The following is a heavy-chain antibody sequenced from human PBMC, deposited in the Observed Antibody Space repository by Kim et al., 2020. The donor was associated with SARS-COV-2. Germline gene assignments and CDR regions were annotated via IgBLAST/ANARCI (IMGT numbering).Heavy chain of an antibody. D-gene: IGHD3-10*01. CDR2: IVSDGSRT. Sequence: GGSLRLSCAASGLTFSNYWMHWVRQAPGKGLVWVSYIVSDGSRTSYADSVKGRFTISRDNAKNTLYLQMNSLRAEDTAVYYCARHITTTMDVWGQETTVTVS. J-gene: IGHJ6*02. CDR1: GLTFSNYW. CDR3: ARHITTTMDV. V-gene: IGHV3-74*01.